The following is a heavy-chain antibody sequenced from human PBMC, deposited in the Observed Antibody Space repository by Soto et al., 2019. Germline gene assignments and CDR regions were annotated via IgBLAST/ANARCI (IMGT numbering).Heavy chain of an antibody. J-gene: IGHJ3*02. CDR3: ARRKGMTGGGAFDI. D-gene: IGHD3-9*01. Sequence: EVQLVESGGGLVKPGGSLRLSCAASGFTFSSYSMTWVRQAPGKGLEWVSSVSSSSSYIYYADSVKGRFAISRDNAKNSLSLQMNSLRAEDTAVYYCARRKGMTGGGAFDIWGQGTMVTVSS. CDR2: VSSSSSYI. V-gene: IGHV3-21*01. CDR1: GFTFSSYS.